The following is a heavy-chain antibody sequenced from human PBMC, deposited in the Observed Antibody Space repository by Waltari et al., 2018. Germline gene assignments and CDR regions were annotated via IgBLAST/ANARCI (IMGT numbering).Heavy chain of an antibody. V-gene: IGHV4-4*07. D-gene: IGHD1-26*01. Sequence: QVQLQESGPGLVKPSETLSLTCNVSGDSMYEYYWSWIRQPAGKGLEWIGRIYVGDSLNYNPSVRSRVTMSLDTAKKQFSLKLRSVTAADTAVYYCARDGHGRSWDLLPLDHWGQGSLVTVSS. J-gene: IGHJ4*02. CDR1: GDSMYEYY. CDR3: ARDGHGRSWDLLPLDH. CDR2: IYVGDSL.